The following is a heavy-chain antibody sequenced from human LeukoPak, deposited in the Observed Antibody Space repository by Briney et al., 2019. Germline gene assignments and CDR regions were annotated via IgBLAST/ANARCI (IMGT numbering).Heavy chain of an antibody. J-gene: IGHJ6*03. CDR1: GFTFSSYT. CDR3: ARGGIAGRPVYRYYMDV. D-gene: IGHD6-6*01. Sequence: PGGSLRLSCAASGFTFSSYTIHWVRQAPGKGLEWVSSISAVSTYIYYADSVKGRFTISRDNVEKAAYLELSGLTAHDTAIYYCARGGIAGRPVYRYYMDVWGKGTTVTVSS. CDR2: ISAVSTYI. V-gene: IGHV3-21*01.